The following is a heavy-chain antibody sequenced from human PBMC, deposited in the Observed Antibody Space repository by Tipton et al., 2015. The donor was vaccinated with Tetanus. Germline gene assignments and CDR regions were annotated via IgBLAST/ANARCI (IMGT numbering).Heavy chain of an antibody. CDR1: GGLITTGGYS. V-gene: IGHV4-30-2*01. CDR3: ARDPGIASAGLWFDP. Sequence: TLSLTCNVSGGLITTGGYSWGWIRQPPGQGLEWLGYIYQTDSTYYNPSVRSRLTLSLQRSKNQVSLRLTSVTVADTAVYYCARDPGIASAGLWFDPWGQGTLVTVSS. D-gene: IGHD6-13*01. CDR2: IYQTDST. J-gene: IGHJ5*02.